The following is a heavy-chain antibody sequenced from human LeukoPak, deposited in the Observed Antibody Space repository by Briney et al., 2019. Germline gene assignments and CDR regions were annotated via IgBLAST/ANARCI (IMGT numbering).Heavy chain of an antibody. J-gene: IGHJ5*02. CDR2: IHYSGRT. CDR3: ARDAIEFSGWFDP. CDR1: GGAISNDGYF. V-gene: IGHV4-31*11. D-gene: IGHD3-10*01. Sequence: SETLSLTCAVSGGAISNDGYFWSWIRQRPGKGLEWIGYIHYSGRTFYNPSLNSRVTISVGAAQNLVSLKLDPVTAADTAVYYCARDAIEFSGWFDPWGPGTLVTVSS.